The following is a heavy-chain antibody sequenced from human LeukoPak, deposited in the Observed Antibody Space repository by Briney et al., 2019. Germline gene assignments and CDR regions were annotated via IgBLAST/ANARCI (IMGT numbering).Heavy chain of an antibody. V-gene: IGHV3-48*03. CDR1: GFTFSRFE. D-gene: IGHD2-2*01. CDR2: ISGSGSSI. J-gene: IGHJ4*02. CDR3: ARDMGYCSSSNCYTYYLDY. Sequence: GGSLRLSCVASGFTFSRFEMNWVRQAPGKGLEWVSYISGSGSSIYYADSVKGRFTISRDNAKNSLYLQMNSLRGEDTVVYYCARDMGYCSSSNCYTYYLDYWGQGTLVTVSS.